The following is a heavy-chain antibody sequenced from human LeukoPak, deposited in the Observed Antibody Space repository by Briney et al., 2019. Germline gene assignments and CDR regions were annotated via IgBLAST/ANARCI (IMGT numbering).Heavy chain of an antibody. CDR1: GGSISSYY. Sequence: SETLSLTCTVSGGSISSYYWNWIRQPPGKGLEWIGYIFHSGSTNYNPSLKSRVTMSVDTSKNQFSLKLSSVTAADTAVYYCARGDGYFDYWGQGTLVTVSS. CDR3: ARGDGYFDY. CDR2: IFHSGST. V-gene: IGHV4-59*12. J-gene: IGHJ4*02. D-gene: IGHD5-24*01.